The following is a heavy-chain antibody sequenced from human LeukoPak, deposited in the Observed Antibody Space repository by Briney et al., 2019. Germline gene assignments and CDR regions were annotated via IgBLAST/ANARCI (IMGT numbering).Heavy chain of an antibody. D-gene: IGHD2-15*01. CDR1: GYTFTSYA. J-gene: IGHJ1*01. V-gene: IGHV1-3*01. CDR2: INAGNGNT. Sequence: ASVKVSCKASGYTFTSYAMHWVRQAPGQRLEWMGWINAGNGNTKYSQKFQGRVTITRDTSASTAYMELSSLRSEDTAVYYCAREGWWNRGYFQQWGQGTLVTVSS. CDR3: AREGWWNRGYFQQ.